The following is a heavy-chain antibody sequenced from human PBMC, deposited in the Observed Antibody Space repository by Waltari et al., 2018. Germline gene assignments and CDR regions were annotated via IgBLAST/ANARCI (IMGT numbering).Heavy chain of an antibody. CDR3: ARAGGIVGATNRAFDI. D-gene: IGHD1-26*01. J-gene: IGHJ3*02. CDR1: GYTFTGYY. V-gene: IGHV1-2*06. CDR2: INPNSGGT. Sequence: QVQLAQSGAEVKKPGASVKVSGKAPGYTFTGYYMHWGRKAPGQGLEWMGRINPNSGGTNHAQKFQGRVTMTRTTSISTACMALSRLRSDDTAVYYCARAGGIVGATNRAFDIWGQGTMVTVSS.